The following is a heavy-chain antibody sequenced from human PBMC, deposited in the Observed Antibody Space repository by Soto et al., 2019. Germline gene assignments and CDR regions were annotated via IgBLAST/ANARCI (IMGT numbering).Heavy chain of an antibody. V-gene: IGHV4-31*03. CDR3: ARAFQRWLQPYYFDY. Sequence: PSETLSLTCTVSGGSISSGGYYWSWIRQHPGKGLEWIGYIYYSGSTYYNPSLKSRVTISVDTSKNQFSLKLSSVTAADTAVYYCARAFQRWLQPYYFDYWGQGTLVTVSS. D-gene: IGHD6-19*01. CDR1: GGSISSGGYY. CDR2: IYYSGST. J-gene: IGHJ4*02.